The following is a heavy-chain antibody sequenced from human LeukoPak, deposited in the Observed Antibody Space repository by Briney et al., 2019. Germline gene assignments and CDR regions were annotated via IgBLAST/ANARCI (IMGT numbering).Heavy chain of an antibody. J-gene: IGHJ4*02. Sequence: PGGSLRLSCAASGFTFSTYAMTWVRQAPGMGLERVSGISAGGGSTYYADSVKGRFTMSRDNSKDTVYLQMSSLRAEDTAVYYCARSGGRYSVYDYFDYWGQGTLVTVSS. CDR2: ISAGGGST. D-gene: IGHD5/OR15-5a*01. CDR3: ARSGGRYSVYDYFDY. V-gene: IGHV3-23*01. CDR1: GFTFSTYA.